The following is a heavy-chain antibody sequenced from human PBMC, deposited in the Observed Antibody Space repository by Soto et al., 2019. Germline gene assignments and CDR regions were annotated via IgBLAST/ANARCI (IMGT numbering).Heavy chain of an antibody. D-gene: IGHD2-2*01. Sequence: QVQLVESGGGVVQPGRSLRLSCAASGFTFSSYAMHWVRQAPGKGLEWVAVISYDGSNKYYADSVKGRFTISRDNSKNTLYLQMNSLRAEDTAVYYCAKLRQYDYWGQGTLVIVSS. CDR3: AKLRQYDY. CDR1: GFTFSSYA. J-gene: IGHJ4*02. CDR2: ISYDGSNK. V-gene: IGHV3-30-3*02.